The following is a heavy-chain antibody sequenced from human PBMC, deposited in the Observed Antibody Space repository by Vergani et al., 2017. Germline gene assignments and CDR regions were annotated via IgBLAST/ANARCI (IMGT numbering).Heavy chain of an antibody. CDR3: ARDQSWIQPTGGWFDP. D-gene: IGHD5-18*01. J-gene: IGHJ5*02. CDR1: GDSISSSSYY. V-gene: IGHV4-39*07. Sequence: QLQLQESGPGLVKPSETLSLTCTVSGDSISSSSYYWGWIRQPPGKGLEWIVSIYYSGSTYYNPSLKSRVTMSVDTSKNQFSLKLSSVTAADTAVYYCARDQSWIQPTGGWFDPWGQGTLVTVSS. CDR2: IYYSGST.